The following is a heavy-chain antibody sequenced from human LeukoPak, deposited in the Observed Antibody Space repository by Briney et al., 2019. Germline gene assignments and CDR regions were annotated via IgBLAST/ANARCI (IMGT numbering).Heavy chain of an antibody. CDR1: GFTFSSYG. D-gene: IGHD1-26*01. Sequence: QYGGSLRLSCAASGFTFSSYGMHWVRQAPGKGLEWVAVIWYDGSNKYYADSVKGRFSISRDNSKNTLYLQMSSLRADDTAIYYCARDRSGSTHWGQGTLVTVSS. V-gene: IGHV3-33*01. CDR3: ARDRSGSTH. J-gene: IGHJ4*02. CDR2: IWYDGSNK.